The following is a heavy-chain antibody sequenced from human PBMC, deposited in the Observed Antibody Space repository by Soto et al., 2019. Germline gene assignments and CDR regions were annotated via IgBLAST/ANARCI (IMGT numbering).Heavy chain of an antibody. CDR3: ARDAAAGLNDY. J-gene: IGHJ4*02. Sequence: QVQLVQSGAEVKKPGASVKVSCKASGYTFTSYGISWVRQAPGQGLEWMGCISAYNGNTKYAQKFQGRVTMTTDTTTSTAYMEVRSLRSDDTAVYYCARDAAAGLNDYWGQGTLVTVSS. V-gene: IGHV1-18*01. CDR1: GYTFTSYG. D-gene: IGHD6-13*01. CDR2: ISAYNGNT.